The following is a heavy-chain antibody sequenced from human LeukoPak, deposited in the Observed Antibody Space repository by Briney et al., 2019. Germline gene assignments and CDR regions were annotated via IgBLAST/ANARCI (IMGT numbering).Heavy chain of an antibody. V-gene: IGHV4-39*01. J-gene: IGHJ4*02. D-gene: IGHD3-3*01. CDR2: VYYRGNT. CDR1: GGSISSNIYY. CDR3: ARLWSGLRPPDY. Sequence: PSETLSLTCTVSGGSISSNIYYWGWIRQPPGKGLEWIGSVYYRGNTYYNPSLKSRVTISVVTSKSQFSLRLNSVTAADTSVYYCARLWSGLRPPDYWGQGTLVTVSS.